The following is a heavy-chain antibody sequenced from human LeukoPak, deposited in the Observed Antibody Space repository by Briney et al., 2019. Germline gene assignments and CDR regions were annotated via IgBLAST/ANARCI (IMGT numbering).Heavy chain of an antibody. CDR1: GGSISSGGYY. CDR2: IYYSGST. V-gene: IGHV4-61*08. Sequence: PSQTLSLTCTVSGGSISSGGYYWSWIRQPPGKGLEWIGYIYYSGSTNYNPSLKSRVTISVDTSKNQFSLKLSSVTAADTAVYYCARHADSSGYYYWDYWGQGTLVTVSS. J-gene: IGHJ4*02. D-gene: IGHD3-22*01. CDR3: ARHADSSGYYYWDY.